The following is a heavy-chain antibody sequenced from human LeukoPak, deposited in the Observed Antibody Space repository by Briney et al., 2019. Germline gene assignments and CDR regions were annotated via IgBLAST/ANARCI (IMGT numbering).Heavy chain of an antibody. CDR1: GFTFDDYT. CDR3: SKDPGYCSSTSCPGY. CDR2: ISWDGGST. J-gene: IGHJ4*02. Sequence: GGSLRLSCAASGFTFDDYTMHWVRQAPGKGLEWVSLISWDGGSTYYADSVKGRFTISRDNSKNSLYLQMNSLRTEDTALYYCSKDPGYCSSTSCPGYWGQGTLVTVSS. D-gene: IGHD2-2*01. V-gene: IGHV3-43*01.